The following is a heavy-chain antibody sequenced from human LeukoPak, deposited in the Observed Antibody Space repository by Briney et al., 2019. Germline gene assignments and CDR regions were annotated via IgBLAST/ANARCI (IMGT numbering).Heavy chain of an antibody. J-gene: IGHJ4*02. Sequence: PGGSLRLSCAESGFTFNRYAMHWVRQAPGKGLEWVAFIWYDGSNKYYADSVKGRFTVSRDNSKNTLYLQMNSLRAEDTAVYYCAKDERGYYDSSGFFGAIDYWGQGSLVSVSS. V-gene: IGHV3-30*02. CDR3: AKDERGYYDSSGFFGAIDY. D-gene: IGHD3-22*01. CDR2: IWYDGSNK. CDR1: GFTFNRYA.